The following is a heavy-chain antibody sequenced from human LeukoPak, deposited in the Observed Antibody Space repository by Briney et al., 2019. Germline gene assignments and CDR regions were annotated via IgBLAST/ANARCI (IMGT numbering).Heavy chain of an antibody. D-gene: IGHD5-18*01. CDR2: IYYSGST. CDR3: ARRGYSYGTDY. CDR1: GGSISSYY. V-gene: IGHV4-59*08. Sequence: SETLSLTCTVSGGSISSYYWSWIRQPPGKGLEWIGYIYYSGSTNYNPSLKSRVTISVDTSKNQFSLKLSSVTAADTAVYYCARRGYSYGTDYWGQGTLVTVSS. J-gene: IGHJ4*02.